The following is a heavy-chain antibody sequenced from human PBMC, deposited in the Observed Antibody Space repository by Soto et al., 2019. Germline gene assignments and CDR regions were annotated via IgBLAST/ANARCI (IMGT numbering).Heavy chain of an antibody. D-gene: IGHD1-7*01. CDR3: ARFRVTGTNRTDY. Sequence: PSETLSLTCTVSGGSISSGDYYWSWIRQPPGKGLEWIGYIYYSGSTYYNPSLKSRVTISVDTSKNQFSLKLSSVTAADTAVYYWARFRVTGTNRTDYWGQGTLVTVSS. CDR2: IYYSGST. V-gene: IGHV4-30-4*01. CDR1: GGSISSGDYY. J-gene: IGHJ4*02.